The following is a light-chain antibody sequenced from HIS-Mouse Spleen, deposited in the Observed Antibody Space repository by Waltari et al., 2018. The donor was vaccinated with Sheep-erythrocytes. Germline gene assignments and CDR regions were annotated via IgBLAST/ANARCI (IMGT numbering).Light chain of an antibody. CDR2: DVS. CDR1: SSDVGGYNY. V-gene: IGLV2-11*01. J-gene: IGLJ1*01. Sequence: QSALTQPRSVSGSPGQSVTISCTGTSSDVGGYNYVSWYQQHPGKAPKLMIYDVSKRPSWFPDPFSGSTSGNTASLTISGLQAEDEADYYCCSYAGSYNHVFATGTKVTVL. CDR3: CSYAGSYNHV.